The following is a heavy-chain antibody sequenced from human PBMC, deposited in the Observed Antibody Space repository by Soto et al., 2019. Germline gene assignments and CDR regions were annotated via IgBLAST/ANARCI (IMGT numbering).Heavy chain of an antibody. D-gene: IGHD1-26*01. J-gene: IGHJ4*02. V-gene: IGHV3-23*01. CDR3: ASPWELRDYFDY. CDR2: ISRGGDFT. CDR1: GFTIASSA. Sequence: EVQLLESGGGLVQPGGSLRLSCAASGFTIASSAMNWVRQAPGKGLEWVSTISRGGDFTYYAHSVKGRFTISRDNSKNTLYLQMNSLRAEDTAVYYCASPWELRDYFDYWGQGTLVTVSS.